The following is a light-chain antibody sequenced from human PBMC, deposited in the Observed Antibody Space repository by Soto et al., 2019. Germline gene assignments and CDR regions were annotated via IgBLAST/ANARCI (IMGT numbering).Light chain of an antibody. V-gene: IGKV1-5*03. J-gene: IGKJ2*01. Sequence: DIQMTQFPSTLSAYVGDRVTITCRASQSISSWLAWYQQKPGKAPKVLIYKASSLESGVPSGFSGSGSGTEFTLTISSLQSDDFATYYCQHYNSYSYTFGQGTKLEIK. CDR2: KAS. CDR1: QSISSW. CDR3: QHYNSYSYT.